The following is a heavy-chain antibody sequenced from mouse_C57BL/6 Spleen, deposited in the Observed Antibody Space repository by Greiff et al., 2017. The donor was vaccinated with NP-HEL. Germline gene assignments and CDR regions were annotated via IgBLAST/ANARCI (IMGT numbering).Heavy chain of an antibody. Sequence: QVQLQQSGAELVKPGASVKISCKASGYAFSSYWMNWVKQRPGKGLEWIGQIYPGDGDTNYNGKFKGKATLTADKSSSTAYMQLSSLTSEDSAVYFCARGDGDYDEAWFAYWGQGTLVTVSA. CDR2: IYPGDGDT. J-gene: IGHJ3*01. D-gene: IGHD2-4*01. CDR3: ARGDGDYDEAWFAY. V-gene: IGHV1-80*01. CDR1: GYAFSSYW.